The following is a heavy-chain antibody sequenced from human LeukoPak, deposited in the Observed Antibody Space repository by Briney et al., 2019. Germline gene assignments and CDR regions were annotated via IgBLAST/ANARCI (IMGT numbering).Heavy chain of an antibody. CDR3: ARDLGGTAMVSAY. V-gene: IGHV4-38-2*02. CDR2: IYHSGST. J-gene: IGHJ4*02. D-gene: IGHD5-18*01. CDR1: GHSISSGYY. Sequence: SETLSLTCTVSGHSISSGYYWGWIRQPPGKGLEWIGSIYHSGSTYYNPSLKSRVTMSVDTSKNQFSLKLSSVTAAYTAVYYCARDLGGTAMVSAYWGQGTLVTVSS.